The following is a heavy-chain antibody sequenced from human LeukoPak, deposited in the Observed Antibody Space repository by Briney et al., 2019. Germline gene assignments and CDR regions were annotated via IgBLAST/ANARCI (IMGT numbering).Heavy chain of an antibody. CDR3: ARARRSPGSSGYYYPNDY. V-gene: IGHV4-39*07. CDR1: GGSISSNSYY. CDR2: INHSGST. J-gene: IGHJ4*02. Sequence: KPSETLSLTCTVSGGSISSNSYYWGWIRQPPGKGLEWIGEINHSGSTNYNPSLKSRVTISVDTSKNQFSLKLSSVTAVDTAVYYCARARRSPGSSGYYYPNDYWGQGTLVTVSS. D-gene: IGHD3-22*01.